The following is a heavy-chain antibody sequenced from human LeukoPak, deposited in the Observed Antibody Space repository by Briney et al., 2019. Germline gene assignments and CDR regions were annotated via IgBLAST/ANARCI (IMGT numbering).Heavy chain of an antibody. CDR2: IYTSGNT. Sequence: SETLSLTCTVSGASISSYYWSWIRQPAGKGLEWIGRIYTSGNTNYNPSLKSRVTMSVDTSKNQFSLKLSSVTAADTAVYYCARDRYYYDTSGYSPFDYRGQGTLVTVSS. D-gene: IGHD3-22*01. V-gene: IGHV4-4*07. J-gene: IGHJ4*02. CDR3: ARDRYYYDTSGYSPFDY. CDR1: GASISSYY.